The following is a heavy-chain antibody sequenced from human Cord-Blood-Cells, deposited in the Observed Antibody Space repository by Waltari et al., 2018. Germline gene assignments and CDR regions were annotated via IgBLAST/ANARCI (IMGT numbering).Heavy chain of an antibody. D-gene: IGHD6-13*01. Sequence: QVQLVPSGAEVKKPGASVKVSCKASGYTFTSYDINWVRQATGQGLDWRCCMNADSGNTGRAQKLQGRVTATRQTATGRDYMELRSRRSEDSAGQCRAKAYSSSWWNYYYDVEDRGKGTPVTVSS. CDR3: AKAYSSSWWNYYYDVED. J-gene: IGHJ6*03. CDR1: GYTFTSYD. CDR2: MNADSGNT. V-gene: IGHV1-8*03.